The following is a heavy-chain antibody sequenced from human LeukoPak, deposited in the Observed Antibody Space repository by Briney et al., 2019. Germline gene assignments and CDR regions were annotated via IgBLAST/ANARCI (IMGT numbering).Heavy chain of an antibody. CDR1: GYTFTSYY. J-gene: IGHJ4*02. D-gene: IGHD3-22*01. V-gene: IGHV1-18*04. CDR3: ARTDSSGYYLPGGFDY. CDR2: ISAYNGNT. Sequence: ASVKVSCKASGYTFTSYYMHWVRQAPGQGLEWMGWISAYNGNTNYAQKLQGRVTMTTDTSTSTAYMELRSLRSDDTAVYYCARTDSSGYYLPGGFDYWGQGTLVTVSS.